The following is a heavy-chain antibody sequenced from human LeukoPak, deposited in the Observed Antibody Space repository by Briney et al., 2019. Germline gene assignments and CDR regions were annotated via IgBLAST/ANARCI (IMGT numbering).Heavy chain of an antibody. CDR2: INHSGST. Sequence: ESSETLSLTGAVYGGSFSGYYRSWIRQPPGKGLEWIGEINHSGSTNYNPSLKSRVTISVDTSKNQFSLKLSSVTAADTAVYYCAIGLSPSGYGDYGAIDYWGQGTLVTVSS. D-gene: IGHD4-17*01. CDR3: AIGLSPSGYGDYGAIDY. CDR1: GGSFSGYY. V-gene: IGHV4-34*01. J-gene: IGHJ4*02.